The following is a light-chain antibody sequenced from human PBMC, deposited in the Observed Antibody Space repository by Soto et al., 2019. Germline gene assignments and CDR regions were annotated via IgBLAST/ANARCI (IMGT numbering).Light chain of an antibody. CDR1: SSDVGGYNY. J-gene: IGLJ1*01. V-gene: IGLV2-14*01. CDR2: DVS. CDR3: NSYSSSTTLYL. Sequence: SVLPQPASVSGSPGQSITISCTGTSSDVGGYNYVSWYQQHPGKAPKLMISDVSNRPSGVSIRFSGSKSGNTASLTISGLQAEDEADYYCNSYSSSTTLYLFGTGTRSPS.